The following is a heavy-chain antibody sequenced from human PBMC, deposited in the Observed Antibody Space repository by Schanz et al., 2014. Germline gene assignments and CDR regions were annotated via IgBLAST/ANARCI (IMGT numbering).Heavy chain of an antibody. CDR2: ISSDGFNK. D-gene: IGHD3-22*01. Sequence: QVQLVESGGGVVQPGRSLRLSCAASGFTFSSYGMHWVRQAPGKGLGWLAVISSDGFNKFYADSVKGRFTISRDNSKNTLYLQMSSLRAEDTAVYYCAKVWGSDYFYPFDYWGQGTLVTVSS. J-gene: IGHJ4*02. V-gene: IGHV3-30*19. CDR1: GFTFSSYG. CDR3: AKVWGSDYFYPFDY.